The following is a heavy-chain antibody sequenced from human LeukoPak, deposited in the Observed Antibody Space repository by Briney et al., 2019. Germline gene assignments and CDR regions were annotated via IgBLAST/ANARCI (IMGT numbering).Heavy chain of an antibody. D-gene: IGHD5-24*01. CDR1: GFTFSSYW. V-gene: IGHV3-74*01. CDR3: SRDLRGRDDY. CDR2: INTGGSTT. J-gene: IGHJ4*02. Sequence: GGSLRLSCAASGFTFSSYWMHWVRQAPGKGLVWVSRINTGGSTTDYANSVKGRFTISRDNAKNTLYLQMNSLRAEDTAVYYCSRDLRGRDDYWGQGILVIVSS.